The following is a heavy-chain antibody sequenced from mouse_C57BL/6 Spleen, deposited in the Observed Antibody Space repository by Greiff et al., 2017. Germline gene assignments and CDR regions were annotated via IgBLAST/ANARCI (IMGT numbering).Heavy chain of an antibody. V-gene: IGHV1-59*01. CDR3: ASEGRSYYGNRFDY. CDR2: IDPSDSYT. J-gene: IGHJ2*01. D-gene: IGHD2-10*01. CDR1: GYTFTSYW. Sequence: QVQLQQPGAELVRPGTSVKLSCKASGYTFTSYWMHWVKQRPGQGLEWIGVIDPSDSYTNYNQKFKGKATLTVATSSSTAYMQLRSLTSEDSAVYDCASEGRSYYGNRFDYWGQGTTLTVSS.